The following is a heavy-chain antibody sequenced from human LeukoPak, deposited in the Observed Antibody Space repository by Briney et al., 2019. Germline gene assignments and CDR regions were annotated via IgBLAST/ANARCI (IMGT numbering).Heavy chain of an antibody. V-gene: IGHV4-34*01. CDR3: ARTKKTGYCSGGSCYSFSRYYFDY. CDR1: AGSFSGYY. Sequence: PPETLSLTCAVYAGSFSGYYWSWIRQPPGKGLEWIGEINHSGSTNYNPSLKSRVTISVDTSKNQFSLKLSSVTAADTAVYYCARTKKTGYCSGGSCYSFSRYYFDYWGQGTLVTVSS. J-gene: IGHJ4*02. D-gene: IGHD2-15*01. CDR2: INHSGST.